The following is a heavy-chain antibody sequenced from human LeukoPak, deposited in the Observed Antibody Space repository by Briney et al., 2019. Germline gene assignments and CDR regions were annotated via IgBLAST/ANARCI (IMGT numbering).Heavy chain of an antibody. D-gene: IGHD5-12*01. J-gene: IGHJ6*03. V-gene: IGHV4-59*01. CDR2: IYYSGST. CDR1: GGSISSFS. CDR3: ARVVATIGFSYYYYMDV. Sequence: SETLSLTCIVSGGSISSFSWSWIRQPPGKGLEWIGYIYYSGSTNYNPSLKSRVTISVDTSKNQFSLKLSSVTAADTAVYYCARVVATIGFSYYYYMDVWGKGTTVTISS.